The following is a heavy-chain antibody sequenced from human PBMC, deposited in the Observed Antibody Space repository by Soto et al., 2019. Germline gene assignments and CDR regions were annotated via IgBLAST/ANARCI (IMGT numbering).Heavy chain of an antibody. CDR3: ARARYSVSGGWYRHFDY. CDR2: IYNSGTT. D-gene: IGHD6-19*01. Sequence: PGGSLRLSCAASGFTVSSNYMSWVRQAPGKGLEWVSVIYNSGTTYYADSVKGRFTLSRDNSKNTLYLQMNSLRAEDTAVYYCARARYSVSGGWYRHFDYWGQGTQVTVSS. CDR1: GFTVSSNY. J-gene: IGHJ4*02. V-gene: IGHV3-53*01.